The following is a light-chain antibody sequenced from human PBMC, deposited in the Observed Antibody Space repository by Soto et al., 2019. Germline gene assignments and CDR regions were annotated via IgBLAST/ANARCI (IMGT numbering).Light chain of an antibody. Sequence: EILMTQSPATLSVSPGERATLSCRASQSVSSNLAWYQQKPGQAPRVLIYDASTRATGIPARFSGSGSGTEFTLTISSLQSEDFAVYYCQQYNRWPPITLGQGTRLEIK. J-gene: IGKJ5*01. CDR3: QQYNRWPPIT. CDR2: DAS. V-gene: IGKV3D-15*01. CDR1: QSVSSN.